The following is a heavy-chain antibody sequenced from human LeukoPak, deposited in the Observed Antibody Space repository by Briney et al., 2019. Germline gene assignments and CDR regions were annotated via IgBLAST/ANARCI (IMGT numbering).Heavy chain of an antibody. CDR3: ARDRITMVRGVTYYYYGMDV. V-gene: IGHV1-69*04. Sequence: GASVKVSCKASGGTFSSYAISWVRQAPGQGLEWMERIIPILGIANYAQKFQGRVTITADKSTSTAYMELSSLRSEDTAVYYCARDRITMVRGVTYYYYGMDVWGQGTTVTVSS. CDR2: IIPILGIA. CDR1: GGTFSSYA. J-gene: IGHJ6*02. D-gene: IGHD3-10*01.